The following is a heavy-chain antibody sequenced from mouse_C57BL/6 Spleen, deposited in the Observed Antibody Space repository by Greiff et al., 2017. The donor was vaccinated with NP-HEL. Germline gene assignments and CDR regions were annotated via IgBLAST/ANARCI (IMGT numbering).Heavy chain of an antibody. CDR3: ASGYYGSEDYYAMDY. CDR2: IYPRSGNT. J-gene: IGHJ4*01. V-gene: IGHV1-81*01. CDR1: GYTFTSYG. Sequence: VQLQQSGAELARPGASVKLSCKASGYTFTSYGISWVKQRTGQGLEWIGEIYPRSGNTYYNEKFKGKATLTADKSSSTAYMELRSLTSEDSAVYFCASGYYGSEDYYAMDYWGQGTSVTVSS. D-gene: IGHD1-1*01.